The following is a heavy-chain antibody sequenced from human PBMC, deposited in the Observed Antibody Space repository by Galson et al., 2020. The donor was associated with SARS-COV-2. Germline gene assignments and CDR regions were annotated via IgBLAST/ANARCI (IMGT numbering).Heavy chain of an antibody. CDR1: GLSFSNYS. J-gene: IGHJ6*02. Sequence: GGSLRLSCAASGLSFSNYSMSWVRQAPGQGLEWVSYISGNGGYTSYADSVQGRVTISRDNAKDILFLQMNSLGAEYTAGYYCAKGRRVTICGLVTRYGMDGWGQGTRVTVSS. CDR3: AKGRRVTICGLVTRYGMDG. D-gene: IGHD3-3*01. CDR2: ISGNGGYT. V-gene: IGHV3-23*01.